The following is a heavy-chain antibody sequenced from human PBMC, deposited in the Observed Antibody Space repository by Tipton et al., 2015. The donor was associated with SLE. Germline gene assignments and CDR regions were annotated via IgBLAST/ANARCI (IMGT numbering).Heavy chain of an antibody. V-gene: IGHV4-59*02. Sequence: TLSLTCTVSGGSVSSYYWCWIRQPPRQGLAWVGYSFYSGSTNYNSSRNSRVTLSVDPSKNQFSLNLSSVTAADTAVYSCARGAVYGDYVGYFDFWGQGLLVTVSS. J-gene: IGHJ4*02. CDR1: GGSVSSYY. CDR2: SFYSGST. D-gene: IGHD4-17*01. CDR3: ARGAVYGDYVGYFDF.